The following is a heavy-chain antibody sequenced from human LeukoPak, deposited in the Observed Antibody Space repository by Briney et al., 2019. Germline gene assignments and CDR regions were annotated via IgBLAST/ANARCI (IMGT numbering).Heavy chain of an antibody. CDR3: ARALLGLNWLDP. V-gene: IGHV1-69*01. Sequence: SVKVSCKASGGTFSSYAISWVRQAPGQGLEWMGGIIPIFGTANYAQKFQGRVTITADESTSTAYMELSSLRSEDTAVYYCARALLGLNWLDPWGQGTLVTVSS. D-gene: IGHD7-27*01. J-gene: IGHJ5*02. CDR1: GGTFSSYA. CDR2: IIPIFGTA.